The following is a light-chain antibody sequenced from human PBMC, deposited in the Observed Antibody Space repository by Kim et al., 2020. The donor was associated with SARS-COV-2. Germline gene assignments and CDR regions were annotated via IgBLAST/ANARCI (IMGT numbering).Light chain of an antibody. CDR2: RNN. Sequence: ELTQPPSASGTPGQKVTIPCSGSNSNIASNYVCWYQQFPGTAPKLLMYRNNQRPSGVPDRFSGSKSGTSASLAISGLRSEDEADYYCAAWDDSLSGWVFGGGTQLTVL. J-gene: IGLJ3*02. V-gene: IGLV1-47*01. CDR3: AAWDDSLSGWV. CDR1: NSNIASNY.